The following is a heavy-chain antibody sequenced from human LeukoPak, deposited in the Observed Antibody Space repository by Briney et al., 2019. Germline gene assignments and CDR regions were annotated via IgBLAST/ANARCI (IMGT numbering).Heavy chain of an antibody. CDR3: ARVTGSSWYYYWFDP. V-gene: IGHV4-34*01. Sequence: SETLSLTCAVYGGSSSGYYWSWIRQPPGKGLEWIGEINHSGSTNYNPSLKSRVTISVDTSKNQFSLKLSSVTAADTAVYYCARVTGSSWYYYWFDPWGQGTLVTVSS. CDR2: INHSGST. CDR1: GGSSSGYY. D-gene: IGHD6-13*01. J-gene: IGHJ5*02.